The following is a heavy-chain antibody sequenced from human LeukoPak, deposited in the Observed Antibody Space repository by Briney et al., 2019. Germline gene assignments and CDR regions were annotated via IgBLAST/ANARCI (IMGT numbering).Heavy chain of an antibody. V-gene: IGHV3-30*18. CDR1: GFTFRNYG. D-gene: IGHD2-15*01. J-gene: IGHJ3*02. Sequence: PGGSLRLSCAASGFTFRNYGMHWVRQAPGQGLEWVSLISSDGGDTYYADSVKGRFTISRDNSKNTLYLQMYSLKTEDTAVYYCAKDRGVAIVGSDDAFDIWGQGTMVTVSS. CDR3: AKDRGVAIVGSDDAFDI. CDR2: ISSDGGDT.